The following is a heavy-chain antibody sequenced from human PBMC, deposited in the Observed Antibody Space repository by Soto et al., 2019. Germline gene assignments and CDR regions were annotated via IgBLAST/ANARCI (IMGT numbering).Heavy chain of an antibody. J-gene: IGHJ6*02. CDR3: ASPHTVTRLYYYYGMDV. V-gene: IGHV1-69*06. D-gene: IGHD4-4*01. CDR1: GGTFSSYA. CDR2: IIPIFGTA. Sequence: SVKVSCKASGGTFSSYAISWVRQAPGQGLEWIGGIIPIFGTANYAQKFQGRVTITADKSTSTAYMELSSLRSEDTAVYYCASPHTVTRLYYYYGMDVWGQGTTVTVSS.